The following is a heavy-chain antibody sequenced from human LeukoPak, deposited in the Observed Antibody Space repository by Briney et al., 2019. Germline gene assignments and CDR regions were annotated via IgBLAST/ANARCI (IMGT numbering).Heavy chain of an antibody. Sequence: GESLKISCKGSGYSFTSYWIGWVRQMPGKGLEWMGIIYPGDSDTRYSPSFQGQVTISADKSISTAYLQWSSLKASDTAMYYSARLGSGWYVEYYFDYWGQGTLVTVSS. CDR1: GYSFTSYW. J-gene: IGHJ4*02. CDR2: IYPGDSDT. D-gene: IGHD6-19*01. CDR3: ARLGSGWYVEYYFDY. V-gene: IGHV5-51*01.